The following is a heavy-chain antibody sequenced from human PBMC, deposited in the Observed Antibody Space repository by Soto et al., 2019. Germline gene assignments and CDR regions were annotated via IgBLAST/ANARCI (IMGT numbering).Heavy chain of an antibody. CDR1: GFTFSSYA. Sequence: QVQLVESGGGVVQPGRSLRLSCAASGFTFSSYAMHWVRQAPGKGLEWVAVIPYAGSNKYYADSVKGRFTISRDNSKNTLYLQMNSLRAGETAVYDCARFRDGDSVIDYWGQGALDTVSS. V-gene: IGHV3-30-3*01. D-gene: IGHD4-17*01. CDR3: ARFRDGDSVIDY. J-gene: IGHJ4*02. CDR2: IPYAGSNK.